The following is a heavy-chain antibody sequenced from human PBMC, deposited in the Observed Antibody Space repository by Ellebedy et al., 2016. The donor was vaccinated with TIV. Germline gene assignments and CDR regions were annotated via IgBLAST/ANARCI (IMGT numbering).Heavy chain of an antibody. J-gene: IGHJ4*02. CDR3: ARDLDKSSGWYGGAAY. CDR1: GLTFSSHA. D-gene: IGHD6-19*01. Sequence: GESLKISCAASGLTFSSHAMSWVRQAPGKGLEWVSSITESGGNTYYADSVKGRFTISRDNSMTTLYLEMNSLRAEDTAVYYCARDLDKSSGWYGGAAYWGQGTQVTVSS. V-gene: IGHV3-23*01. CDR2: ITESGGNT.